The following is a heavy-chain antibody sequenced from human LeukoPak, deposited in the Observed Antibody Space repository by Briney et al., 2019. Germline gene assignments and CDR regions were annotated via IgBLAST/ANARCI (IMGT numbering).Heavy chain of an antibody. CDR2: IWYDGSDR. CDR1: GFTFRTYG. J-gene: IGHJ2*01. D-gene: IGHD1-26*01. V-gene: IGHV3-33*06. Sequence: GGSLRLSCAASGFTFRTYGMSWVRQAPGKGLQWVASIWYDGSDRLYTDFVKGRFTISRANTNNTVFPYMNRLRGDDTAVYYCAKCAGATPWSFNLWGRGTLVTVSS. CDR3: AKCAGATPWSFNL.